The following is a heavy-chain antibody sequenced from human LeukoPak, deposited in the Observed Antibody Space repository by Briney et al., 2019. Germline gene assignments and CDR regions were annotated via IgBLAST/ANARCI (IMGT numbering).Heavy chain of an antibody. V-gene: IGHV4-34*01. Sequence: SETLSLTCAVYGGSFSGYYWSWIRQPPGKGLEWIGEINRSGSTNYNPSLKSRVTISVDTSKNQFSLKLSSVTAADTAVYYCARDFGYYYGSGSYYQAFDYWGQGTLVTVSS. D-gene: IGHD3-10*01. CDR2: INRSGST. J-gene: IGHJ4*02. CDR1: GGSFSGYY. CDR3: ARDFGYYYGSGSYYQAFDY.